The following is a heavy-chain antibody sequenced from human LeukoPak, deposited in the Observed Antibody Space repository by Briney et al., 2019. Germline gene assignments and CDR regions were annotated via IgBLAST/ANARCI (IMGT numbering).Heavy chain of an antibody. V-gene: IGHV3-30*03. CDR2: ISYDGSNK. CDR1: GFTFSSYG. J-gene: IGHJ4*02. D-gene: IGHD4-17*01. CDR3: ARDQDYGFSPGDY. Sequence: GGSPRLSCAASGFTFSSYGMHWVRQAPGKGLEWVAVISYDGSNKYYADSVKGRFTISRDNSKNTLYLQMNSLRAEDTAVYYCARDQDYGFSPGDYWGQGTLVTVSS.